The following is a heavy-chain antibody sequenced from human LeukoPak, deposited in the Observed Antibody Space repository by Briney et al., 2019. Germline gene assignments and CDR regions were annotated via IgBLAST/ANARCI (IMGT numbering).Heavy chain of an antibody. Sequence: SETLSLTCTVSSASITSSPYFWGWIRQSPGKGLEWIGSISYSGTTYYNPSLKSRVTISVDTSKNQFSLKLTSVTVADTAVYYCARETSQKGAHYMDVWGKGTTVTISS. CDR2: ISYSGTT. J-gene: IGHJ6*03. CDR3: ARETSQKGAHYMDV. D-gene: IGHD3-16*01. V-gene: IGHV4-39*07. CDR1: SASITSSPYF.